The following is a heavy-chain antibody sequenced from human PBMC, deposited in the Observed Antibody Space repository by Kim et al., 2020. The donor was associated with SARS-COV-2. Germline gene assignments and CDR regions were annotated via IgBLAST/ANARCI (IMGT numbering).Heavy chain of an antibody. CDR1: HGSINNSY. D-gene: IGHD3-9*01. CDR3: ARVFLYDILTGFFDY. Sequence: SETLSLICTVSHGSINNSYWGWIRQPPGKGLEWIGYIYYRGTTDYNASLKSRVTMSVDTSKNQFSLKLSSVTAADTAVYFCARVFLYDILTGFFDYWGQGIPVTVSS. CDR2: IYYRGTT. V-gene: IGHV4-59*01. J-gene: IGHJ4*02.